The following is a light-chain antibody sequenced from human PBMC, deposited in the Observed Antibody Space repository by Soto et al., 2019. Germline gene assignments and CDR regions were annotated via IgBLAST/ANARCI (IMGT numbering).Light chain of an antibody. J-gene: IGLJ2*01. V-gene: IGLV2-23*03. CDR3: CSYGGFSTFVI. Sequence: QSALTQPASVSGSPGQSITISCTGSSSDVGSFHLVSWYQQQPGKAPKVIIYEGTKRPSGVSNRFSASKSGNSASLTISGVQAEDEADYYCCSYGGFSTFVIFGGGTKLTVL. CDR2: EGT. CDR1: SSDVGSFHL.